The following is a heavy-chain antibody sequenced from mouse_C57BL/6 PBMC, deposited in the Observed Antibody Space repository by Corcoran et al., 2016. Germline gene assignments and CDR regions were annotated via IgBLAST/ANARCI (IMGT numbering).Heavy chain of an antibody. CDR1: GYTFTTYG. V-gene: IGHV9-3*01. D-gene: IGHD1-1*01. CDR2: INTYSGVP. Sequence: QIQLVQSGPELKKPGETVKISCKASGYTFTTYGMSWVKQAPGKGLKWMGWINTYSGVPTYADDFKGRFAFSLETSASTSYLQINNLKNEDTATYCCARPGSPLYFDYWGQGTTLTVSS. CDR3: ARPGSPLYFDY. J-gene: IGHJ2*01.